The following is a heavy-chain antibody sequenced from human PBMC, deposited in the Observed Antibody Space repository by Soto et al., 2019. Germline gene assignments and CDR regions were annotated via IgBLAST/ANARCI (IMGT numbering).Heavy chain of an antibody. CDR1: GFTVSSNY. J-gene: IGHJ3*02. CDR2: IYSGGST. Sequence: GGSLRLSCAASGFTVSSNYMSWVRQAPGKGLEWVSVIYSGGSTYYADSVKGRFTISRDNSKNTLYLQMNSLRAEDTAVYYCARDSAYNDAFDIWGQGTMVTVSS. V-gene: IGHV3-53*01. D-gene: IGHD1-1*01. CDR3: ARDSAYNDAFDI.